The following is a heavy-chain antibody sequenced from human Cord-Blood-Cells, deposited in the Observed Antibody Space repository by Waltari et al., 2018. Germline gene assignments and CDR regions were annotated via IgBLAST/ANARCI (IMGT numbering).Heavy chain of an antibody. J-gene: IGHJ4*02. CDR3: ARVAVQLSHFDY. D-gene: IGHD5-18*01. CDR2: IYHSGGT. CDR1: GYSISSGYY. V-gene: IGHV4-38-2*02. Sequence: QVQLQESGPGLVKPSETLSLTCTVSGYSISSGYYWGWIRQPPGKGLEWIGSIYHSGGTYYNPSLKSRVTISVDTSKNQFSLKLSSVTAADTAVYYCARVAVQLSHFDYWGQGTLVTVSS.